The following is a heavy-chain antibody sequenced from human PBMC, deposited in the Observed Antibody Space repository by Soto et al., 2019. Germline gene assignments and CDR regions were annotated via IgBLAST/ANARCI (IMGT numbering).Heavy chain of an antibody. CDR3: TRQLRDVPVPAAVDY. V-gene: IGHV3-73*02. D-gene: IGHD2-2*01. J-gene: IGHJ4*02. CDR2: IPSPTNTYAT. Sequence: EVQLVESGGGLVQPGGSLKLSCAASGFTFSGSTIHWVRQTSGKGLEWVGRIPSPTNTYATAYPASVKGRFTISRAHSKNTAYLQMNSRKSEDAAVYSGTRQLRDVPVPAAVDYWGQGTMVPVSS. CDR1: GFTFSGST.